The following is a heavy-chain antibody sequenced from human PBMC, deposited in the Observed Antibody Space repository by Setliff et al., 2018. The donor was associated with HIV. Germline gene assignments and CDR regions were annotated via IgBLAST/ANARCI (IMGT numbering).Heavy chain of an antibody. D-gene: IGHD3-22*01. CDR2: IIPIFGTA. V-gene: IGHV1-69*13. CDR1: GGTFSSYA. CDR3: ARPEYESSGRMTY. Sequence: GASVKVSCKASGGTFSSYAISWVRQAPGQGLEWMGGIIPIFGTANYAQKFQGRVTITADESTSTAYMELRSLKSDDTAVYYCARPEYESSGRMTYWGQGIVVTVSS. J-gene: IGHJ4*02.